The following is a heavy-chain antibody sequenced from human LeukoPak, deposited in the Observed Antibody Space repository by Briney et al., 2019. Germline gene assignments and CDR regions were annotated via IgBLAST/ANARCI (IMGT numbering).Heavy chain of an antibody. CDR1: GFTFSDYY. CDR3: AGDGVVPAPGSTNYYMDV. D-gene: IGHD2-2*01. CDR2: ISSSGSTI. Sequence: GGSLRLSCAASGFTFSDYYMSWIRQAPGKGLEWVSYISSSGSTIYYADSVKGRFTISRDNAKNSLYLQMNSLRAEDTAVYYCAGDGVVPAPGSTNYYMDVWGKGTTVTVSS. J-gene: IGHJ6*03. V-gene: IGHV3-11*01.